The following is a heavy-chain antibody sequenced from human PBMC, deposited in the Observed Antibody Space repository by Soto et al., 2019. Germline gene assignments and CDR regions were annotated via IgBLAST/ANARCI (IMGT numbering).Heavy chain of an antibody. CDR2: IYYSGST. CDR3: ARGGRGYSYGFRGFGFDP. Sequence: LSLTCTVSGGSISSYYWSWIRQPPGKGLEWIGYIYYSGSTNYNPSLKSRVTISVDTSKNQFSLKLSSVTAADTAVYYCARGGRGYSYGFRGFGFDPWGQGTLVTVSS. V-gene: IGHV4-59*01. CDR1: GGSISSYY. J-gene: IGHJ5*02. D-gene: IGHD5-18*01.